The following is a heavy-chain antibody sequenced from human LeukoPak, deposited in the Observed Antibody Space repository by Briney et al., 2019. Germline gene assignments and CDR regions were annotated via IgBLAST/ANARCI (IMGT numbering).Heavy chain of an antibody. J-gene: IGHJ4*02. V-gene: IGHV4-34*01. CDR2: INHSGGT. CDR3: ARGLPSHFDY. CDR1: GGSFSGYY. Sequence: SETLSLTCAVYGGSFSGYYWSWIRQPPGKGLEWIGEINHSGGTNYNPSHKSRVTISVDTSKNQFSLKLSSVTAADTAVYYCARGLPSHFDYWGQGTLVTVSS.